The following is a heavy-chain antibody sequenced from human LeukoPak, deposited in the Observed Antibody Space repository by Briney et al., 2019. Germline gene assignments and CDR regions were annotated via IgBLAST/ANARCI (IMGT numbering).Heavy chain of an antibody. D-gene: IGHD6-19*01. CDR1: GGSISSYY. J-gene: IGHJ1*01. Sequence: SESLSLTCTVSGGSISSYYRSWIRQPPGKGLEWIGYIYYGGSTNYNPSLKSRVTISVDTSKNQFSLKLNSVTAADTAVYYCASASSGWSAEYFQHWGQGTLVTVSS. V-gene: IGHV4-59*01. CDR3: ASASSGWSAEYFQH. CDR2: IYYGGST.